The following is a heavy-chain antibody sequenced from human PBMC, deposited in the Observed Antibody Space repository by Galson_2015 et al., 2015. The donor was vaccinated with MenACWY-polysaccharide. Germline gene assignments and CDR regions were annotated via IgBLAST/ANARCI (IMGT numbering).Heavy chain of an antibody. D-gene: IGHD2-15*01. CDR2: ISWNSDII. CDR3: AKGYSYSKSPVDH. CDR1: GFTFDDYA. J-gene: IGHJ4*02. V-gene: IGHV3-9*01. Sequence: SLRLSCAASGFTFDDYAMHWVRQAPGKGLEWVSGISWNSDIIGYADSVKGRFTISRDSAKSSLYLQMNSLRPEDTALYYCAKGYSYSKSPVDHWGQGTLVTVSS.